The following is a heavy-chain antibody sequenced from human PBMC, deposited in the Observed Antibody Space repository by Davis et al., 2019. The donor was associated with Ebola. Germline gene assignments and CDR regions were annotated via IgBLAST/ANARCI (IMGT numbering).Heavy chain of an antibody. CDR2: INSDGSST. D-gene: IGHD1-26*01. V-gene: IGHV3-74*01. CDR3: VSDWEYYFDY. Sequence: GESLKISCAASGFTFSSYAMSWVRQAPGKGLEWVSRINSDGSSTSYADSVKGRFTISRDNAKNTLYLQMNSLRAEDTAVYYCVSDWEYYFDYWGQGTLVTVSS. CDR1: GFTFSSYA. J-gene: IGHJ4*02.